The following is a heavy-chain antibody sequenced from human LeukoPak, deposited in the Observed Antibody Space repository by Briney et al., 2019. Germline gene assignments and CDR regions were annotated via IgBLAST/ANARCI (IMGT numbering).Heavy chain of an antibody. CDR3: ARSPGINAHFDY. V-gene: IGHV2-70*01. J-gene: IGHJ4*02. CDR2: IDWDDDK. CDR1: RFSLSTSGMC. Sequence: SGPALVKPTQTLTLTCTFSRFSLSTSGMCVSWIRQPPGKALEWLALIDWDDDKYYSTSLKTRLTISKDTSKNQVVLTMTNMDPLDTATYYCARSPGINAHFDYWGQGTLVTVSS. D-gene: IGHD2-8*01.